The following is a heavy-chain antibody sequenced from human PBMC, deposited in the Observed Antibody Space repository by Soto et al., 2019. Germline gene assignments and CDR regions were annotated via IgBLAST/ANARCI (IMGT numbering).Heavy chain of an antibody. CDR1: GYSFTSYW. CDR2: IYPGDSDT. V-gene: IGHV5-51*01. J-gene: IGHJ5*02. Sequence: GESLKISCKGSGYSFTSYWIGWVRQMPGKGLEWMGIIYPGDSDTRYSPSFQGQVTISADKSISTAYLQWSSLKASDTAMYYCARFKEGSPRYNWFDPWGQGTLVTVSS. CDR3: ARFKEGSPRYNWFDP.